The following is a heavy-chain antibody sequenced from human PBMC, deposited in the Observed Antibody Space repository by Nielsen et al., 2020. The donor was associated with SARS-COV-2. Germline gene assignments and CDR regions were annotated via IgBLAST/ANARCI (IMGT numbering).Heavy chain of an antibody. V-gene: IGHV1-46*01. CDR2: INPSGGST. J-gene: IGHJ6*03. CDR1: GYTFISYY. Sequence: ASVKVSCKASGYTFISYYMHWVRQAPGQGLEWMGIINPSGGSTSYAQKFQGRVTMTRDTSTSTVYMELSSLRSEDTAVYYCARDGLRFLEWLSSYYYYMDVWGKGTTVTVSS. CDR3: ARDGLRFLEWLSSYYYYMDV. D-gene: IGHD3-3*01.